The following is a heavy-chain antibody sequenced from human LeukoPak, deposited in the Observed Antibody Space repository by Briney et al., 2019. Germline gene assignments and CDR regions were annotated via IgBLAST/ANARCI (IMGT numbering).Heavy chain of an antibody. Sequence: GSLRLSCAASGFTFSSYSMNWVRQPPGKGLEWIGEIYHTGSTNYNPSLKSRVTISLDKSKNQFSLKLNSVTAADTAVYYCASSVGVPAALTGWFDPWGQGTLVTVSS. V-gene: IGHV4-4*02. CDR1: GFTFSSYSM. D-gene: IGHD2-2*01. J-gene: IGHJ5*02. CDR2: IYHTGST. CDR3: ASSVGVPAALTGWFDP.